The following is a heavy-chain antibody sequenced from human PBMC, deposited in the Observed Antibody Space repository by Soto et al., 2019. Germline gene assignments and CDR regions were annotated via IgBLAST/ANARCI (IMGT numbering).Heavy chain of an antibody. CDR2: MNPNSGNT. J-gene: IGHJ5*02. CDR3: ARGGTCSGGSCYGAWFDP. V-gene: IGHV1-8*01. Sequence: QVQLVQSGAEVKKPGASVKDSCKASGYTFTSYDINWVRQATGQGLEWMGWMNPNSGNTGYAQKFQGRVTMTRNTSISTAYMELSSLRSEDTAVYYCARGGTCSGGSCYGAWFDPWGQGTLVTVSS. D-gene: IGHD2-15*01. CDR1: GYTFTSYD.